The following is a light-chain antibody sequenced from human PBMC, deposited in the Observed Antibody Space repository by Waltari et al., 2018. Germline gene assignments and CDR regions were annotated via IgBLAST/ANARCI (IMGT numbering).Light chain of an antibody. CDR3: CSYAGSYGGSYSVV. Sequence: QSALTQPRSVSGSPGHSVTFSCTGTSSDVGAYHYVSRYQHNPGKAPKLMVYDVDKRPSGVPDRFSGSKSGNTASLTISGLQAEDEADYYCCSYAGSYGGSYSVVFGGGTKVTVL. V-gene: IGLV2-11*01. J-gene: IGLJ2*01. CDR1: SSDVGAYHY. CDR2: DVD.